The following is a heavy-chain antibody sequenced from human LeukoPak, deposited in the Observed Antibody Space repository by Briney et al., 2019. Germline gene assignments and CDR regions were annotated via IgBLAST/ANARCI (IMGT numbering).Heavy chain of an antibody. Sequence: GGSLRLSCAASGFTFSDYYMSWIRQAPGKGLEWVSYISSGGSTIYYADSVKGRFTTSRDNARNSLYLQMNSLRAEDTAVYYCAGYCSGGSCNAAGYWGQGTLVTVSS. CDR2: ISSGGSTI. CDR3: AGYCSGGSCNAAGY. D-gene: IGHD2-15*01. CDR1: GFTFSDYY. J-gene: IGHJ4*02. V-gene: IGHV3-11*01.